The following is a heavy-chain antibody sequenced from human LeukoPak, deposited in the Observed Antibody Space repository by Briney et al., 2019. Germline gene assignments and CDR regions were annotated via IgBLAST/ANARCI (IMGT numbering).Heavy chain of an antibody. J-gene: IGHJ4*02. CDR1: GFTFSDYY. Sequence: AGGSLRLSCAASGFTFSDYYMSWIRQAPGKGLEWVSYISSSSSYTNYADSVKGRFTISRDNAKNSLYLQMNSLRAEDTAVYYCARGRYCSITSCYGLYYFDYWGQGTLVTASS. CDR3: ARGRYCSITSCYGLYYFDY. V-gene: IGHV3-11*05. D-gene: IGHD2-2*01. CDR2: ISSSSSYT.